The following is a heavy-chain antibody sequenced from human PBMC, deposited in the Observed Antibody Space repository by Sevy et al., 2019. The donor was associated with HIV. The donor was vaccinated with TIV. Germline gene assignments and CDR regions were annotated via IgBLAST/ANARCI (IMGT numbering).Heavy chain of an antibody. CDR1: GFTFSSYA. D-gene: IGHD6-13*01. J-gene: IGHJ5*02. V-gene: IGHV3-30-3*01. CDR2: ISYDGSNK. Sequence: GGSLRLSCAASGFTFSSYAMHWVRQAPGKGLEWVAVISYDGSNKYYADSVKGRFTISRDNSKNTLYLQMNSLRAEDTAVYYCAGDLPSSSWTGWFDPWGQGTLVTVSS. CDR3: AGDLPSSSWTGWFDP.